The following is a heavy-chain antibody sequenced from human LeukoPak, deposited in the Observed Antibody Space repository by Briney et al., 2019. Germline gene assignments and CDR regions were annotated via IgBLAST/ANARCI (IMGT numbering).Heavy chain of an antibody. J-gene: IGHJ6*02. CDR2: IGTAGDT. V-gene: IGHV3-13*01. CDR3: ARGLAAAGTEGLYYYYYYGMDV. Sequence: PGGSLRLSCAASGFTFSSYDMHWVRQATGKGLEWVSAIGTAGDTYYPGSVKGRFTISRENAKNSLYLQMNSLRAGDTAVYYCARGLAAAGTEGLYYYYYYGMDVWGQGTTVTVSS. D-gene: IGHD6-13*01. CDR1: GFTFSSYD.